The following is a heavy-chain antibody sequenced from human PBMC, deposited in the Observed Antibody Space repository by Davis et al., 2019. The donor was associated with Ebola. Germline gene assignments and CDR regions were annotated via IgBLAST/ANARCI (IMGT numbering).Heavy chain of an antibody. CDR2: ISYDGSNK. CDR1: GFTFSSYN. D-gene: IGHD7-27*01. Sequence: GESLKISCAASGFTFSSYNMNWVRQAPGKGLEWVAVISYDGSNKYYADSVKGRFTISRDNSKNTLYLQMNSLRAEDTAVYYCARPSWGPYYYYGMDVWGKGTTVTVSS. CDR3: ARPSWGPYYYYGMDV. J-gene: IGHJ6*04. V-gene: IGHV3-30-3*01.